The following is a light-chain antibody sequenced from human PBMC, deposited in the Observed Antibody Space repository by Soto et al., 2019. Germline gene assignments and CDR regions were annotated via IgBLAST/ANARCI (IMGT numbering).Light chain of an antibody. CDR1: QSISRY. CDR2: AAS. Sequence: DIQMTQSPSTLSGSVGDRVTITCRTSQSISRYLNWYQQKPGRAPKLLIYAASTLQSGVPSRFSGRGSGTEFTLTITSLQTEDFATYYCQQLNSFPITFGQGTRLEIK. V-gene: IGKV1-9*01. J-gene: IGKJ5*01. CDR3: QQLNSFPIT.